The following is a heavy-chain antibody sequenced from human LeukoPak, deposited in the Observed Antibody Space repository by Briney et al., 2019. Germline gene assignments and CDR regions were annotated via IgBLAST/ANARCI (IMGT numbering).Heavy chain of an antibody. J-gene: IGHJ4*02. CDR3: ARAGTSSGVFDY. CDR1: GYTFTGYY. CDR2: INPNSGGT. Sequence: ASVKVSCKASGYTFTGYYMHWVRQAPGQGLEWMGWINPNSGGTDYAQKFQGRVTLTRDTSISTAYMELSRLRSDDTAVYYCARAGTSSGVFDYWGQGTLVTVSS. V-gene: IGHV1-2*02. D-gene: IGHD6-25*01.